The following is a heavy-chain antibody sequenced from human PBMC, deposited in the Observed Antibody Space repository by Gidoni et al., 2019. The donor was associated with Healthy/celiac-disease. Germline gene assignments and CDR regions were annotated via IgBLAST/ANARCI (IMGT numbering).Heavy chain of an antibody. V-gene: IGHV3-23*01. CDR2: ISGSGGST. CDR3: AKVDGSGSYHTNWYFDL. D-gene: IGHD3-10*01. J-gene: IGHJ2*01. CDR1: GFPFSRYA. Sequence: EVQLLESGGGLVQPGGSLSLSCPASGFPFSRYAMSWVRQAPGKGLEWVSAISGSGGSTYYADSVKGRFTISRDNSKNTLYLQMNSLRAEDTAVYYCAKVDGSGSYHTNWYFDLWGRGTLVTVSS.